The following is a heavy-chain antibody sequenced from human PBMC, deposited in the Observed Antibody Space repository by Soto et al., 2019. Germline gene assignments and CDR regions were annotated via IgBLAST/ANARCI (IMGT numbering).Heavy chain of an antibody. CDR1: GYTFTSYY. CDR3: ANLCLLTTVTTCLDY. D-gene: IGHD4-17*01. V-gene: IGHV1-46*01. CDR2: INPSGGST. J-gene: IGHJ4*02. Sequence: ASVKVSCKASGYTFTSYYMHWVRQAPGQGLEWMGIINPSGGSTSYAQKFQGRVTMTRDTSTSTVYMELSSLRSEDTAVYYCANLCLLTTVTTCLDYWGQGTLVTVSS.